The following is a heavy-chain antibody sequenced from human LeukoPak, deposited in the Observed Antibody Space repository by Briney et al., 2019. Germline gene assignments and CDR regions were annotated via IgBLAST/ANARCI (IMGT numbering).Heavy chain of an antibody. D-gene: IGHD3-3*01. V-gene: IGHV3-21*01. Sequence: GGSLRLSCAASGFTFSSYSMNWVRQAPGKGLEWVSSISSSSSYIYYADSVKGRFTISRDNAKNSLYLQMNSLRAEDTAVYYCARDTTFWSGYPHFDYWGQGTLVTVSS. CDR1: GFTFSSYS. J-gene: IGHJ4*02. CDR3: ARDTTFWSGYPHFDY. CDR2: ISSSSSYI.